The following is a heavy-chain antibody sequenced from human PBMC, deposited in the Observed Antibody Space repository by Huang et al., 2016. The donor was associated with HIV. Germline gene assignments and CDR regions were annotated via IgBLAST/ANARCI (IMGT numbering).Heavy chain of an antibody. CDR1: GGTVSRFS. CDR2: IIPLNDTT. Sequence: QVQLVQSGAEMTKSGSSVQVSCKASGGTVSRFSFTWVRQAPGHGLEWMGGIIPLNDTTDLAQKFRGRVTRTADESTNTAFMELGGLTSQDTAVYYCARGVGNSNRGFDIWGQGTLVTVS. D-gene: IGHD5-18*01. CDR3: ARGVGNSNRGFDI. J-gene: IGHJ4*02. V-gene: IGHV1-69*13.